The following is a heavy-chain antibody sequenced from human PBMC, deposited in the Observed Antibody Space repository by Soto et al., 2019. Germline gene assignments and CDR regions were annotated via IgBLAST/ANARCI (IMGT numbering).Heavy chain of an antibody. CDR3: ASRIAAAGNWFDP. CDR2: IYYSGST. CDR1: GGSISSGGYY. Sequence: SETLSLTCTVSGGSISSGGYYWSWIRQHPGKGLEWIGYIYYSGSTYYNPSLKSRVTISVDTSKNLFSLKLSAVTAADTAVYYCASRIAAAGNWFDPWGQGTLVTVSS. J-gene: IGHJ5*02. D-gene: IGHD6-13*01. V-gene: IGHV4-31*03.